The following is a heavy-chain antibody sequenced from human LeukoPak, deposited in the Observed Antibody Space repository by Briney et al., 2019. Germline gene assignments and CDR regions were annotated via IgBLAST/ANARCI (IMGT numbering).Heavy chain of an antibody. CDR2: IYTSGST. D-gene: IGHD3-10*01. Sequence: SETLSLTCTVSGGSLSSGSYYWSWIRQPAGKGLEWIGRIYTSGSTNYNPSLKSRVTISVDTSKNQFSLKLSSVTAADTAVYYCARGEITMVRGVIITKSPFDYWGQGTLVTVSS. J-gene: IGHJ4*02. CDR1: GGSLSSGSYY. V-gene: IGHV4-61*02. CDR3: ARGEITMVRGVIITKSPFDY.